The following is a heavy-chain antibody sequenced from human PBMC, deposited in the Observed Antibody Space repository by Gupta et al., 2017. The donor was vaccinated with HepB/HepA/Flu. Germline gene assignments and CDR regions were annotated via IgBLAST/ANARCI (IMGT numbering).Heavy chain of an antibody. J-gene: IGHJ5*02. CDR1: GGSISSSSYY. CDR3: ARQGSQDIVVVVAATGWFDP. Sequence: QLQLQESGPGLVKPSETPSLTCTVSGGSISSSSYYWGWIRQPPGKGLEWIGSIYYSGSTYYNPSLKSRVTISVDTSKNQFSLKLSSVTAADTAVYYCARQGSQDIVVVVAATGWFDPWGQGTLVTVSS. V-gene: IGHV4-39*01. CDR2: IYYSGST. D-gene: IGHD2-15*01.